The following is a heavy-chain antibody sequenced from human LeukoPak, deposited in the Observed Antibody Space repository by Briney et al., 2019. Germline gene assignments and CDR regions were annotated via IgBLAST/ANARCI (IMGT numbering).Heavy chain of an antibody. CDR1: GFTFSSCG. D-gene: IGHD1-14*01. Sequence: AGGSLRLSCAASGFTFSSCGFNWVRQAPGKGLEWVSSIGPTGTDRYYADSVRGRFTISRDNAKNSMYLQMDSLRDEDTAVYYCATETIGRHYDYWGQGTLLTVSS. V-gene: IGHV3-21*01. J-gene: IGHJ4*02. CDR3: ATETIGRHYDY. CDR2: IGPTGTDR.